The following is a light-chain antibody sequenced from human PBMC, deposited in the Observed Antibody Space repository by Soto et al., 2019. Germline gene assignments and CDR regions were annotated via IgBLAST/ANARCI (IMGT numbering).Light chain of an antibody. CDR1: QDISSW. V-gene: IGKV1-12*01. CDR2: AAS. CDR3: QQANSFPLT. J-gene: IGKJ4*01. Sequence: DIQMTQSPSSVSASVGDRVTITCRASQDISSWLAWYQQKPGKAPKLLIYAASSLHSGVPARFSGRDSGTDFTLTISSVQPEDSATYYCQQANSFPLTFGGGTKVEI.